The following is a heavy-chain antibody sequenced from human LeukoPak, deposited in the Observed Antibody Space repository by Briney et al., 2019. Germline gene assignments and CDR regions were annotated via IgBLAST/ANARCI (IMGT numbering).Heavy chain of an antibody. D-gene: IGHD6-19*01. CDR2: IKKDGSDK. Sequence: GGSLRLSCAASGFTFSSYWMNWVRQAPGKGLEWVANIKKDGSDKNYLGSVKGRFTISRDNAKNSLYVQMNSLRVEDTAVYYCAAGSGWRFDYWGQGTLVTVSS. J-gene: IGHJ4*02. CDR1: GFTFSSYW. V-gene: IGHV3-7*01. CDR3: AAGSGWRFDY.